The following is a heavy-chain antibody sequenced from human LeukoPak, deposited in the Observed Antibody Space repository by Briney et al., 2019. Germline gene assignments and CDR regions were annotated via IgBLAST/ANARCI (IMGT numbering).Heavy chain of an antibody. D-gene: IGHD3-22*01. CDR2: IYYSGST. CDR1: GDSISSYY. CDR3: ARLITMRGYYFDY. J-gene: IGHJ4*02. V-gene: IGHV4-59*08. Sequence: PSETLSLTCTVSGDSISSYYWSWIRQPPGKGLEWIGYIYYSGSTNYNPSLKSRVTISVGTSKNQFSLKLSSVTAADTAVYYCARLITMRGYYFDYWGQGTLVTVSS.